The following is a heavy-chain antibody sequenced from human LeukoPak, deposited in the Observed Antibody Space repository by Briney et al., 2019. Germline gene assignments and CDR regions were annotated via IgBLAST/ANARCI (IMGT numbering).Heavy chain of an antibody. V-gene: IGHV1-69*05. J-gene: IGHJ4*02. CDR3: ARARPGPDYLDDDY. CDR1: GGTFSSYA. CDR2: IIPIFGTA. D-gene: IGHD5-12*01. Sequence: SVKVSCKASGGTFSSYAISWVRQAPGQGLEWMGRIIPIFGTANYAQKFQGRVTITTDESTSTAYMELSSLRSEDTAVYYCARARPGPDYLDDDYWGQGTLVTVSS.